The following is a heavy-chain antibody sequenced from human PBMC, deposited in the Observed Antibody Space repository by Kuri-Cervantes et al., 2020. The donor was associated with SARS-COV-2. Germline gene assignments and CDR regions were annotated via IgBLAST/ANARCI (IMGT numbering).Heavy chain of an antibody. CDR3: ARGRVGVQDF. CDR2: TSYDGTSK. V-gene: IGHV3-30-3*01. J-gene: IGHJ4*02. D-gene: IGHD2-21*01. Sequence: GGSLRLSCAASGFTFNNYAMNWVRQTPGEGLEWVAITSYDGTSKYYADSVKGRFTISRDNSKNTLYLQMNNLRGDDTAVYFCARGRVGVQDFWGQGTLVTVSS. CDR1: GFTFNNYA.